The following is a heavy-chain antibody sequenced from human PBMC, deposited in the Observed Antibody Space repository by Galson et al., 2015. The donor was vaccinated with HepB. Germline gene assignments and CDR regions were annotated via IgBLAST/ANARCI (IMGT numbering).Heavy chain of an antibody. CDR2: ISYDGNYK. J-gene: IGHJ3*02. D-gene: IGHD2-2*02. CDR1: GFTFSNYT. V-gene: IGHV3-30-3*01. CDR3: AREGSDIVVVPAAIRTDFDI. Sequence: SLRLSCAASGFTFSNYTMHWVRQAPGKGLEWVAVISYDGNYKYYADSVKGRFTISRDNSKNTLYLQMNSLRAEDTAVYYCAREGSDIVVVPAAIRTDFDIWGQGTMVTVSS.